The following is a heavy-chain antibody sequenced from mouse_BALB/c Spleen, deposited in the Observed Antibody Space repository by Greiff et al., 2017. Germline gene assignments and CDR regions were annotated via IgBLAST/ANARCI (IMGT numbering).Heavy chain of an antibody. CDR3: ARSRGYDGAMDY. D-gene: IGHD2-14*01. CDR2: INPGSGGT. J-gene: IGHJ4*01. Sequence: QVHVKQSGAELVRPGTSVKVSCKASGYAFTNYLIEWVKQRPGQGLEWIGVINPGSGGTNYNEKFKGKATLTADKSSSTAYMQLSSLTSDDSAVYFCARSRGYDGAMDYWGQGTSVTVSS. V-gene: IGHV1-54*01. CDR1: GYAFTNYL.